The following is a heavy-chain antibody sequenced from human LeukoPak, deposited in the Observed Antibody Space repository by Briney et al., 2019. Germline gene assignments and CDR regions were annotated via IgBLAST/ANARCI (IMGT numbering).Heavy chain of an antibody. Sequence: SETLSLTCAVYGGSFSGYYWSWIRQPPGKGLEWIGEINHSGSTNYNPSLKSRVTISVDTSKNQFSLKLSSVIAADTAVCYCARAGYDFWSGYVGYYFDYWGQGTLVTVSS. V-gene: IGHV4-34*01. J-gene: IGHJ4*02. CDR2: INHSGST. D-gene: IGHD3-3*01. CDR1: GGSFSGYY. CDR3: ARAGYDFWSGYVGYYFDY.